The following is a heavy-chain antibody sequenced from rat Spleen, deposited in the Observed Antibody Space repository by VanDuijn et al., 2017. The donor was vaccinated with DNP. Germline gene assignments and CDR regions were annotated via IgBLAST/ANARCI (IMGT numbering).Heavy chain of an antibody. D-gene: IGHD1-11*01. CDR2: INKDSSTI. J-gene: IGHJ2*01. Sequence: EVKLVESGGGLVQPGRSLKLSCAASGFNFNDYWVGWVRQAPGKGLEWIGEINKDSSTIKYSPSLKDKFTISRDKAQNTLYLQMSKLGSEDTALYYCAKGPNYGGHSDYFDNWGQGVMVTVSS. V-gene: IGHV4-2*01. CDR3: AKGPNYGGHSDYFDN. CDR1: GFNFNDYW.